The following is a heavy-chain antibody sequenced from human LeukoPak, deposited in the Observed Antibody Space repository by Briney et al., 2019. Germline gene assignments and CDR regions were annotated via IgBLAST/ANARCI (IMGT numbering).Heavy chain of an antibody. D-gene: IGHD4-23*01. Sequence: SETLSLTCTVSGGSISSSSYYWVWIRQPPGKGLEWIGSIYYYGSTYYNPSLKSRVTISLDTSKNQFSLNLSSVTAADTAVYYCARDNLRWPHSEYWGQGTLVTVSS. V-gene: IGHV4-39*07. CDR1: GGSISSSSYY. CDR2: IYYYGST. J-gene: IGHJ4*02. CDR3: ARDNLRWPHSEY.